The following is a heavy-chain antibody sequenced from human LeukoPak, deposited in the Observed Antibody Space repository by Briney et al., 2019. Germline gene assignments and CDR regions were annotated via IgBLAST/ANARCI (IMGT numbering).Heavy chain of an antibody. Sequence: GGSLRLSCAASGFTFSDNYMTWVRQAPGKGLEWLSYISGNGGDIQYADSVKGRFTISRDNAKNSLYLQMNSLRAEDTAVYYCARVPLLWFGESRDYWGQGTLVTVSS. V-gene: IGHV3-11*04. J-gene: IGHJ4*02. CDR2: ISGNGGDI. CDR1: GFTFSDNY. CDR3: ARVPLLWFGESRDY. D-gene: IGHD3-10*01.